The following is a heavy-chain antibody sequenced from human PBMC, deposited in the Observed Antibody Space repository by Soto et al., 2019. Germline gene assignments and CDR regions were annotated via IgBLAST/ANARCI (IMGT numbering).Heavy chain of an antibody. Sequence: ASVKVSCKASGYTFTGYYMHWVRQAPGQGLEWMGWINPNSGGTNYAQKFQGWVTVTRDTSISTAYMELSRLRSDDTAVYYCARVGSIAVASDAFDIWGQGTMVTVSS. CDR1: GYTFTGYY. J-gene: IGHJ3*02. V-gene: IGHV1-2*04. D-gene: IGHD6-19*01. CDR3: ARVGSIAVASDAFDI. CDR2: INPNSGGT.